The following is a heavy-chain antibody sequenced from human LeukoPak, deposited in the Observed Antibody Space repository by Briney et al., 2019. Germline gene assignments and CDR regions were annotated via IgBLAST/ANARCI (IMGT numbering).Heavy chain of an antibody. Sequence: TGGSLRLSCAASGFTFSSYAMSWVRQAPGKGLEWVSAISGSGGSTYYADSVKGRFTISRDNSKNTLYLQMNSLRAEDTAVYYCAKLSSPCYGTTDYWGQGTLVTVSS. CDR3: AKLSSPCYGTTDY. CDR1: GFTFSSYA. V-gene: IGHV3-23*01. J-gene: IGHJ4*02. CDR2: ISGSGGST. D-gene: IGHD2-15*01.